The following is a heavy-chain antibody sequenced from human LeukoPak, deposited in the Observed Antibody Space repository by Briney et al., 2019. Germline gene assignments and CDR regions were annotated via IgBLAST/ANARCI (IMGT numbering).Heavy chain of an antibody. Sequence: ASVKVSCKASGGTFSSYAISWVRQAPGQGLEWMGRIIPIFGTANYAQKFQGGVTITTDESTSTAYMELSSLRSEDTAVYYCARAQQNTNWFDPWGQGTLVTVSS. D-gene: IGHD6-13*01. CDR3: ARAQQNTNWFDP. CDR1: GGTFSSYA. V-gene: IGHV1-69*05. J-gene: IGHJ5*02. CDR2: IIPIFGTA.